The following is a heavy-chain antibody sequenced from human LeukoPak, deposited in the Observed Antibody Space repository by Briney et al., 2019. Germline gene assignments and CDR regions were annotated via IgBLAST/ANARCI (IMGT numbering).Heavy chain of an antibody. J-gene: IGHJ4*02. Sequence: GGSLRLSCAASGFTFSSYSMNWVRQASGKGLEWVSSISSSSSYIYYADSVKGRFTISRDNAKNSLYLQMNSLRAEDTAVYYCARGITAGDFGFDYWGQGTLVTVSS. V-gene: IGHV3-21*01. CDR1: GFTFSSYS. CDR3: ARGITAGDFGFDY. D-gene: IGHD7-27*01. CDR2: ISSSSSYI.